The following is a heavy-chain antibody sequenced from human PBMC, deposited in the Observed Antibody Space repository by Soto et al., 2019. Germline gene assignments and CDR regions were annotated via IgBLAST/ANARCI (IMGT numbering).Heavy chain of an antibody. CDR2: MHNTGST. CDR3: ARSWSLGMDG. V-gene: IGHV4-4*02. Sequence: QVQLLESGPGLVKPSGTLSLTCAVSRGSIISSHWWTWVRQPPGKGLEWIGEMHNTGSTNYNPSLKSRVTMEVDKTENHFPLKVYSGTAADTAVYYCARSWSLGMDGWGRGTTVTVSS. CDR1: RGSIISSHW. D-gene: IGHD3-10*01. J-gene: IGHJ6*02.